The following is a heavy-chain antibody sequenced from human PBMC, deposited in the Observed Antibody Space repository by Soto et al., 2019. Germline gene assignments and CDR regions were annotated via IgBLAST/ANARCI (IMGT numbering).Heavy chain of an antibody. D-gene: IGHD3-9*01. J-gene: IGHJ4*01. Sequence: GESLKISCKGSGYSFTTYWIAWVRQMPGKGLEWMGIIDPGDSNTRYSPSFQGQVTISADKSISTAYLQLSSLEASDTAMYYCERLDYDVLYASKYCDSWGDGTLVNVPS. CDR2: IDPGDSNT. V-gene: IGHV5-51*01. CDR1: GYSFTTYW. CDR3: ERLDYDVLYASKYCDS.